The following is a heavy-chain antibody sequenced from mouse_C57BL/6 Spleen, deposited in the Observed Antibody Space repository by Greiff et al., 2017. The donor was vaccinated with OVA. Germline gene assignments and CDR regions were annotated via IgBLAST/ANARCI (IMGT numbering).Heavy chain of an antibody. Sequence: VQLQQSGPELVKPGASVKISCKASGYTFTDYYMNWVKQSHGKSLEWIGDINPNNGGTSYNQKFKGKATLTVDKSSSTAYMELRSLTSEDSAVYYCARSNYAFDDWGQGTTLTVSS. V-gene: IGHV1-26*01. J-gene: IGHJ2*01. CDR2: INPNNGGT. CDR3: ARSNYAFDD. D-gene: IGHD2-5*01. CDR1: GYTFTDYY.